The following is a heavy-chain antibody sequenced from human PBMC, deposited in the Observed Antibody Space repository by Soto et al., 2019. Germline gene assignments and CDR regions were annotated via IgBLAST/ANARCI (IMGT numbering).Heavy chain of an antibody. D-gene: IGHD3-22*01. Sequence: SVKVSCKASGYTFTNTAISWVRQAPGQGLEWMGGIITINGTANYAQKFQGRVTITADASTSTAYMELSSLRSEDTAVYYCARGFGYYSYWGQGTLVT. V-gene: IGHV1-69*13. J-gene: IGHJ4*02. CDR1: GYTFTNTA. CDR2: IITINGTA. CDR3: ARGFGYYSY.